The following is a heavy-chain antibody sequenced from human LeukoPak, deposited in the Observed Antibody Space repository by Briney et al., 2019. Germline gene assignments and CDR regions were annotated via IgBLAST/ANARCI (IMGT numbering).Heavy chain of an antibody. D-gene: IGHD3-3*01. CDR3: ARVNYALWSGSYYYYMDV. CDR2: IYYNGAT. CDR1: GGSVSSSSYY. V-gene: IGHV4-39*07. J-gene: IGHJ6*03. Sequence: SETLSLTCTVSGGSVSSSSYYWGWIRQPPGKALEWIGTIYYNGATRYNPSLNSRVTISVDTSKSQFSLKLHSMTAADTAVYYCARVNYALWSGSYYYYMDVWGKGTTVTVSS.